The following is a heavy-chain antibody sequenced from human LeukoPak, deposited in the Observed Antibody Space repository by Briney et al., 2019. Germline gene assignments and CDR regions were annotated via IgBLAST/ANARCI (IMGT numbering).Heavy chain of an antibody. CDR1: GFTFSSYW. Sequence: GGSLRLSCAASGFTFSSYWMSWVRQAPGKGLEWVANIKQDGSDKYYVDSVKGRFTISRDNAKSTLYLQMNSLRAEDTAVYYCARDTAYGMDVWGQGTTVTVSS. J-gene: IGHJ6*02. V-gene: IGHV3-7*01. CDR3: ARDTAYGMDV. CDR2: IKQDGSDK.